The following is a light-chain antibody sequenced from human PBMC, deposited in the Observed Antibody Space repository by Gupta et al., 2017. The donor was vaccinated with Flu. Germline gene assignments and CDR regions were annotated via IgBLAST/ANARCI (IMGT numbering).Light chain of an antibody. CDR3: FLHYRGTWV. CDR1: TGTGTSGHY. V-gene: IGLV7-46*01. J-gene: IGLJ2*01. Sequence: QAVVTQEPSLTVSPGGTVTLNCGSSTGTGTSGHYPYWFQQKAGQVPRTLILDTSDKHPWTPARFSGSLVGCSAALTLSGAQPEDEADYYCFLHYRGTWVFGGGTRLTVL. CDR2: DTS.